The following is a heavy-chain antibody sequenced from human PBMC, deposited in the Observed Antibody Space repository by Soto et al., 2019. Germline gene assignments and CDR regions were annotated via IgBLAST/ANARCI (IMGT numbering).Heavy chain of an antibody. V-gene: IGHV4-39*01. CDR2: MFYSGAT. J-gene: IGHJ4*02. D-gene: IGHD3-10*01. Sequence: SETLSLTCTVSGGSISSSDYYWGWIRQPPERGLEWIGSMFYSGATYYSPSLRNRVTISVDMSKNQFSLKLTSVTAADTFVYYCVMWSGTYKEEPDDNWGQGTLVTVSS. CDR1: GGSISSSDYY. CDR3: VMWSGTYKEEPDDN.